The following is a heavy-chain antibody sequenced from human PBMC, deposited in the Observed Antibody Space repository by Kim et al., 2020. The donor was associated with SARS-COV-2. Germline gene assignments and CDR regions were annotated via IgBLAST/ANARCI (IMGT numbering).Heavy chain of an antibody. J-gene: IGHJ4*02. D-gene: IGHD4-17*01. V-gene: IGHV3-33*01. CDR3: ARAAYGVTTIMDDY. Sequence: ADSVKGRFTISRDNSKNTLYLEMNSLRAEDTAVYYCARAAYGVTTIMDDYWGQGTLVTVSS.